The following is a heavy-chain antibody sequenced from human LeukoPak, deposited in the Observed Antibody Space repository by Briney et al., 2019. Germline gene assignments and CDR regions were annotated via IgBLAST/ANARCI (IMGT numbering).Heavy chain of an antibody. D-gene: IGHD4-17*01. CDR3: ARETRYGDHVVGWLDP. CDR2: FNPSNGGT. Sequence: ASVKVSCKASGYTFTTYFLHWVRQAPGQGLEWMGIFNPSNGGTNFAQKFLGRVTMTWDMSTSSVYLELNRLTSEDTAVYYCARETRYGDHVVGWLDPWGQGTLVTVSS. CDR1: GYTFTTYF. J-gene: IGHJ5*02. V-gene: IGHV1-46*01.